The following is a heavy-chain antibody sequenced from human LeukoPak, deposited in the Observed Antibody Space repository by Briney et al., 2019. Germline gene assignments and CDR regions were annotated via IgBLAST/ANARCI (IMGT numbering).Heavy chain of an antibody. V-gene: IGHV1-69*06. J-gene: IGHJ6*04. D-gene: IGHD2-2*02. Sequence: SVKASCKASGGTFSSYAISWVRQAPGQGLEWMGGIIPIFGTANYAQKFQGRVTITADKSTSTAYMELSSLRSEDTAVYYCAREADIVVVPAAIKYYYYYGMDVWGNGTTVTVSS. CDR2: IIPIFGTA. CDR3: AREADIVVVPAAIKYYYYYGMDV. CDR1: GGTFSSYA.